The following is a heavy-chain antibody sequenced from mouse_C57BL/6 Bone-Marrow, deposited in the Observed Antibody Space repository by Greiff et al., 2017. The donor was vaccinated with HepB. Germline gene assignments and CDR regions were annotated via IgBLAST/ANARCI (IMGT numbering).Heavy chain of an antibody. D-gene: IGHD1-1*01. CDR1: GYTFTSYW. CDR2: IDPSDSYT. CDR3: ARPHYGSSSYCFDY. V-gene: IGHV1-50*01. J-gene: IGHJ2*01. Sequence: QVQLQQPGAELVKPGASVKLSCKASGYTFTSYWMQWVKQRPGQGLEWIGEIDPSDSYTNYNQKFKGKATLTVDTSSSTAYMELSSLTSEDSAVYYCARPHYGSSSYCFDYWGQGTTLTVSS.